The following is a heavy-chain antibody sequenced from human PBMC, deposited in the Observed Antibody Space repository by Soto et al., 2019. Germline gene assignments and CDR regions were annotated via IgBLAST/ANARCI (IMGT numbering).Heavy chain of an antibody. CDR1: GGSFSGYY. D-gene: IGHD3-10*01. J-gene: IGHJ4*02. Sequence: NPSETLSLTCAVYGGSFSGYYWSWIRQPPGKGLEWIGEINHSGSTNYNPSLKSRVTISVDTSKNQFSLKLSSVTAADTAVYYCARGSRVSYGSARVDYWGQGTLVTVS. CDR3: ARGSRVSYGSARVDY. V-gene: IGHV4-34*01. CDR2: INHSGST.